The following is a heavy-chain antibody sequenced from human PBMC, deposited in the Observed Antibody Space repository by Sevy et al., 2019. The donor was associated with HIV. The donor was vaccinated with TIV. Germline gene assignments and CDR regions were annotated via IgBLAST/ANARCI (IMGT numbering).Heavy chain of an antibody. V-gene: IGHV1-24*01. CDR1: GKSLTAFS. Sequence: ASVKVSCKVSGKSLTAFSMHWVRQAPGKRLEWMGSFDPEDGETIYAQKLQGRLTMTEDTSTDTAYMELSRLRSEDTAVYYCATTKDYYETSGSPFDYWGQGTLVTVSS. J-gene: IGHJ4*02. CDR3: ATTKDYYETSGSPFDY. CDR2: FDPEDGET. D-gene: IGHD3-22*01.